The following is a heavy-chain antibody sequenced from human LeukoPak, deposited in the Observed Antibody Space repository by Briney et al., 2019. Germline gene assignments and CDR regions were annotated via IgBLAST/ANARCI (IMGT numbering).Heavy chain of an antibody. J-gene: IGHJ4*02. Sequence: PGESLRLSCAASGFTFSSYGLNWVRQAPGKGLEWVSTISSGGHMYYEDSVKGRFTISRDNAKNSLYLQMNSLRAEDTAVYYCARDQDGGKYYYESSGYSHWGQGILVTVSS. CDR1: GFTFSSYG. D-gene: IGHD3-22*01. CDR2: ISSGGHM. CDR3: ARDQDGGKYYYESSGYSH. V-gene: IGHV3-21*01.